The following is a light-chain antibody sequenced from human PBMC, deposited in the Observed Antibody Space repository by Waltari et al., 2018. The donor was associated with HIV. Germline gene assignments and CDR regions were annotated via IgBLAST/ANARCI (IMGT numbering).Light chain of an antibody. CDR2: EAS. V-gene: IGKV1-5*03. CDR3: QQYNNYPWT. J-gene: IGKJ1*01. Sequence: IQMTQSPSTLSASVGDRVPLTCRASQSISIWLAWFQQKPGKAPKRLIYEASSLDSGVPSRFRGSGSGAQFTLTISSLQPDDFATYYCQQYNNYPWTFGQGTKVEI. CDR1: QSISIW.